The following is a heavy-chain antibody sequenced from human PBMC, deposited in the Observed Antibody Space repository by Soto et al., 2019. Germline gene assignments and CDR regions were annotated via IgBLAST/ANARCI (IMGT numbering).Heavy chain of an antibody. V-gene: IGHV4-4*02. CDR3: ARKTLRGFDP. J-gene: IGHJ5*02. CDR1: RDSISSSHW. Sequence: QVQLQESGPGLGKPSVTLSLTYAVSRDSISSSHWWTWVRQPPGKGLEWIGELFHSGSTNYNPSLKSRVTISVDKSKNQFSLRLNSVTAADTAVYYCARKTLRGFDPWGQGSLVTVSS. CDR2: LFHSGST.